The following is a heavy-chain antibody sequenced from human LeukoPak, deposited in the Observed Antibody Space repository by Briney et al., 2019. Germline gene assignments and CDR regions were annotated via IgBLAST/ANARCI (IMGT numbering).Heavy chain of an antibody. CDR1: GYSISSGYY. CDR3: ARDARYYDSSGYNHDAFDI. J-gene: IGHJ3*02. Sequence: PSETLSLTCAVSGYSISSGYYWGWIRQPPGKGLEWIGSIYHSGSTYYNPSLKSRVTISVDTSKNQFSLKLSSVTAADTAVYYCARDARYYDSSGYNHDAFDIWGQGTMVTVSS. V-gene: IGHV4-38-2*02. D-gene: IGHD3-22*01. CDR2: IYHSGST.